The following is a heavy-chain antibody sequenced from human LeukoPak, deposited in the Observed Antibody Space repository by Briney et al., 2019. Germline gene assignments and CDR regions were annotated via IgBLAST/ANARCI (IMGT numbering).Heavy chain of an antibody. J-gene: IGHJ3*02. V-gene: IGHV3-66*01. CDR2: IYSGGNT. CDR3: ARDVGFIVGATPGAFDI. CDR1: GFTVSSNY. Sequence: PGGSLRLSCAASGFTVSSNYMTWVRQAPGKGLEWVSVIYSGGNTYYADSVKGRFTISRDNTKNTLYPQMNSLRADDTAVYYCARDVGFIVGATPGAFDIWGQGTMVTVSS. D-gene: IGHD1-26*01.